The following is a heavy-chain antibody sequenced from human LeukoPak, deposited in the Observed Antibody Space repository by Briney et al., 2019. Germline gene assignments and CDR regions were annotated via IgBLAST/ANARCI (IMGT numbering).Heavy chain of an antibody. CDR2: INHSGST. CDR1: GGSFSGYY. V-gene: IGHV4-34*01. Sequence: SETLSLTCAVYGGSFSGYYWSWIRQPPGKGLEWIGEINHSGSTNYNPSLKSRVTISVDTSKNQFSLKLSSVTAADTAVYYCARGASPDSQEDFDYWGQGTLVTVSS. CDR3: ARGASPDSQEDFDY. J-gene: IGHJ4*02. D-gene: IGHD2-21*01.